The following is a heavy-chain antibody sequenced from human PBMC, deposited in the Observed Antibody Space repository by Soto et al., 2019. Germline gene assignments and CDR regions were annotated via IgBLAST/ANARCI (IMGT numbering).Heavy chain of an antibody. Sequence: PGGSLRLSCAASGFTFSSYAMHWGRQAPGKGLEWVALISYDGNNKYYADSVKGRFTISRDSSKNTLFLQMNSLRPEDTAVYFCAKDPAPQQQLVDYFDSWGQGTLVTVSS. V-gene: IGHV3-30*18. J-gene: IGHJ4*02. CDR1: GFTFSSYA. CDR3: AKDPAPQQQLVDYFDS. D-gene: IGHD6-13*01. CDR2: ISYDGNNK.